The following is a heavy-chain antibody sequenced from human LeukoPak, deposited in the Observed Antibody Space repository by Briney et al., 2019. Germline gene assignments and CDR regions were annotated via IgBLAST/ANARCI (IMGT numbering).Heavy chain of an antibody. CDR2: IIPIFGTA. J-gene: IGHJ5*02. Sequence: GASVKVSCKASGGTFSSYAISWVRQAPGQGLEWMGGIIPIFGTANYAQKFQGRVTITADESTSTAYMELSSLRSEDTAVYYCARSGGIVVVPAAIWFDPWGQGTLVTVSS. V-gene: IGHV1-69*13. CDR1: GGTFSSYA. CDR3: ARSGGIVVVPAAIWFDP. D-gene: IGHD2-2*01.